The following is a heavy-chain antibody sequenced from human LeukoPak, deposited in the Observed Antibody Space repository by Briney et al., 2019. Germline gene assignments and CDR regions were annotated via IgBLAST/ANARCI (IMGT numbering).Heavy chain of an antibody. V-gene: IGHV3-48*01. CDR3: ARGSKRFLEWLLYFDY. CDR2: ISSSSSTI. Sequence: GGSLRLSYAASVFTFSIYSMNWVRQAPGKGLEWVSYISSSSSTIYYADSVKGRFTISRDNAKNSLYLQMNSLRAEDTAVYYCARGSKRFLEWLLYFDYWGQGTLVTVSS. CDR1: VFTFSIYS. D-gene: IGHD3-3*01. J-gene: IGHJ4*02.